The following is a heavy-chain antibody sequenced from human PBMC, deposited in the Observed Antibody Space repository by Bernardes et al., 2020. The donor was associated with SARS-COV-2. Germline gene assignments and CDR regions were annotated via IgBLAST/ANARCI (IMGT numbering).Heavy chain of an antibody. J-gene: IGHJ4*02. Sequence: SSPTLVKPTQTLTLTCTFSGFSLSTSGVGVGWIRQPPGKALEWLALIYWDDDKRYSPSLKSRLTITKDTSKNQVVLTMTNMDPVDTATYYCARRYCSSTSCYVFDYWGQGTLVTVSS. V-gene: IGHV2-5*02. CDR1: GFSLSTSGVG. CDR2: IYWDDDK. D-gene: IGHD2-2*01. CDR3: ARRYCSSTSCYVFDY.